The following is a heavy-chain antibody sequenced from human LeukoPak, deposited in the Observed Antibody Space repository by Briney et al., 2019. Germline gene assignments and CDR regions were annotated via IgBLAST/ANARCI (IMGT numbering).Heavy chain of an antibody. CDR1: GLTFSSHW. J-gene: IGHJ4*02. V-gene: IGHV3-74*01. Sequence: GGSLRLSCAASGLTFSSHWMHWVRQAPGKGLVWVSRITNDGSSTTYADSVKGRFTISRDNAKNMLYLQVNSLRAEDTAVYYCAKALYGGHDYWGQGTLVTVSS. CDR3: AKALYGGHDY. D-gene: IGHD4-23*01. CDR2: ITNDGSST.